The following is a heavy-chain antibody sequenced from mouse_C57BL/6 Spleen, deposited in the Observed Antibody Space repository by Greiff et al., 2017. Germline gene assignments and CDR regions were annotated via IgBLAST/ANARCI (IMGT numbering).Heavy chain of an antibody. CDR3: ARSITTVRVVNFDV. J-gene: IGHJ1*03. Sequence: QVQLQQPGAELVKPGASVKLSCKASGYTFTSYWMHWVKQRPGQGLEWIGMIHPNSGSTNYNEKFKSKATLTVDKSSSTAYMQLSSLTSEDSAVYYCARSITTVRVVNFDVWGTGTTVTVSS. CDR2: IHPNSGST. CDR1: GYTFTSYW. D-gene: IGHD1-1*01. V-gene: IGHV1-64*01.